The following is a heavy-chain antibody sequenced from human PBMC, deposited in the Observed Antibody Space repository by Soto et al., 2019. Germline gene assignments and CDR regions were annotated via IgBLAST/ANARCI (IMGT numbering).Heavy chain of an antibody. CDR3: ARGRYGEY. CDR1: GYAFTTYG. J-gene: IGHJ4*02. D-gene: IGHD3-10*01. CDR2: ISAHNGNT. V-gene: IGHV1-18*01. Sequence: QVHLVQSGAEVKKPGASVKVSCQGSGYAFTTYGITWVRQAPGQGLEWMGWISAHNGNTTYAQKLQGRVTVTRDTSTSTAYMELRSLRYDDTAVYYCARGRYGEYWGQGALVTVSS.